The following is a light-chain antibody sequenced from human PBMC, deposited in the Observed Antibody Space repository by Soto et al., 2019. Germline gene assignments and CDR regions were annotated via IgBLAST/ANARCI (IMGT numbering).Light chain of an antibody. CDR3: ATWDDSLSGPV. CDR1: RSTIGGNL. Sequence: QAVVTQPPSASATPGQRVTISCSGSRSTIGGNLVSWYQQFPGAAPKLLIHSDNQRPSGVPARFSGSRSGTSASLAISGLRSEDEADYYCATWDDSLSGPVFGGGTKVTVL. J-gene: IGLJ3*02. V-gene: IGLV1-47*02. CDR2: SDN.